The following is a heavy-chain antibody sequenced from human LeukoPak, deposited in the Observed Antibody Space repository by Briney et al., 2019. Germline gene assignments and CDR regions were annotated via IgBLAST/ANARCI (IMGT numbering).Heavy chain of an antibody. CDR2: INPSGGST. CDR3: ARDPTVITSSRITIFGGVKSPHNWFDP. D-gene: IGHD3-3*01. J-gene: IGHJ5*02. Sequence: ASVKVSCKASGYSFTSYYMHWVRQAPGQGLEWMGIINPSGGSTSYAQKFQGRVTTTRDTSTSTVYMELSSLRSEDTAVYYCARDPTVITSSRITIFGGVKSPHNWFDPWGQGTLVTVSS. V-gene: IGHV1-46*01. CDR1: GYSFTSYY.